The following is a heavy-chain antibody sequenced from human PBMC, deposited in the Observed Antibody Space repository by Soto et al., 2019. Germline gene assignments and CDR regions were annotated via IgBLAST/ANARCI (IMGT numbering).Heavy chain of an antibody. CDR1: GFTFSSYW. CDR3: AREGLDTAGFFDI. CDR2: INSDGSRT. Sequence: EVQLVESGGGLVQPGGSLRLSCAASGFTFSSYWMHWVRQVPGKGLAWVARINSDGSRTSYADSVKGRFTISRDSAKNALDLQMNSLRADDTAVYYCAREGLDTAGFFDIWGHGTMVTVSS. J-gene: IGHJ3*02. D-gene: IGHD6-13*01. V-gene: IGHV3-74*01.